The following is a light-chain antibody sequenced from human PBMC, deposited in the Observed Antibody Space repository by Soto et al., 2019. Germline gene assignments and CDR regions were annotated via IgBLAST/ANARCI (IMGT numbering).Light chain of an antibody. CDR1: QTISSW. J-gene: IGKJ1*01. CDR2: KAS. CDR3: QQYNTYLTWT. Sequence: DIQMTQSPSTLSGSVGDRVTITCRASQTISSWLAWYQQKPGKAPKLLIYKASTLKSGVPSRFSGSGSGTEITLTISSLQPDDAATYYCQQYNTYLTWTFGQGTKVDIK. V-gene: IGKV1-5*03.